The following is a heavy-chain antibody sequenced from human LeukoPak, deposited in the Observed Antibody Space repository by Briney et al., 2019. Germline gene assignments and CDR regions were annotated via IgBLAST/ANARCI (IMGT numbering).Heavy chain of an antibody. D-gene: IGHD5-12*01. Sequence: GGSLRLSCAASGFTFSNYWMNWVRQAPGKGLEWVANIQQDGSEKYYVDSVEGRFTISRDNAKNSLDLQMNSLRDEDTAVYYCARDLSRSGFGLFDYWGQGTLVTVSS. CDR2: IQQDGSEK. CDR1: GFTFSNYW. J-gene: IGHJ4*02. V-gene: IGHV3-7*01. CDR3: ARDLSRSGFGLFDY.